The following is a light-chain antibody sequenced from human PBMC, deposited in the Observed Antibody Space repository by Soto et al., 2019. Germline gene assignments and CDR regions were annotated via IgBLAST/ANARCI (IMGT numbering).Light chain of an antibody. Sequence: QSVLTQPASGSGSHGQSITISCTGTSSDVGSYNLVSWYQQHPGKAPQLMIYEVSKRPSGVSNRFSGSKSGNTASLTISGLQAEDEADYYCCSYAGSSTYVFGIGTKVTVL. J-gene: IGLJ1*01. CDR3: CSYAGSSTYV. CDR2: EVS. V-gene: IGLV2-23*02. CDR1: SSDVGSYNL.